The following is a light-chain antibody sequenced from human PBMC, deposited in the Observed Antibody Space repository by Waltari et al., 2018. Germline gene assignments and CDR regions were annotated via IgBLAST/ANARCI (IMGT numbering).Light chain of an antibody. V-gene: IGLV2-14*03. Sequence: SALTQPDSVSGSPGQSITISCSGISSDSGGYEYVSWYQQHPVKAPKVIIYDVNNRPSGVSNRFSGSKSGSSASLTISGLQAEDEADYYCSSFTSSTTGIFGGGTKVTVL. CDR2: DVN. CDR1: SSDSGGYEY. J-gene: IGLJ2*01. CDR3: SSFTSSTTGI.